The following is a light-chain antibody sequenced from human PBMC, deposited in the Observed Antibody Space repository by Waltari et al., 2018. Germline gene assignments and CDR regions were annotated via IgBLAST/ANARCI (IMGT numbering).Light chain of an antibody. CDR2: CND. V-gene: IGLV1-40*01. Sequence: QSVLTQPPSVSAAPGQRVTISCTGSNSNIRAGYDVHWYQKVPGRVPELLLYCNDNRPSGVPDRFSGSKSGASGSLAITGLQAEDEAEYYCQSYDISLSVWVFGGGTKVTVL. CDR3: QSYDISLSVWV. CDR1: NSNIRAGYD. J-gene: IGLJ2*01.